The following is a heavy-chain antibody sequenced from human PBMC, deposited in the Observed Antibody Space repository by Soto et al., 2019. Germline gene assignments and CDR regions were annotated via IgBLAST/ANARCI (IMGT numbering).Heavy chain of an antibody. Sequence: GASVKVSCKASGYTFTNSAIHWVRQAPGQTLEWMGIINLSNGNTKYAQKFQGRVTITRDTSTSTVYMELSSLRSEDTAVYYCARDWADAFDIWGQGTMVTVSS. V-gene: IGHV1-3*01. CDR2: INLSNGNT. J-gene: IGHJ3*02. CDR3: ARDWADAFDI. CDR1: GYTFTNSA. D-gene: IGHD3-16*01.